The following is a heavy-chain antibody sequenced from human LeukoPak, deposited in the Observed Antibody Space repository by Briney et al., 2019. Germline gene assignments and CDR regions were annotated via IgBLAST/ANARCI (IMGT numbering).Heavy chain of an antibody. CDR1: GFTLSNYA. V-gene: IGHV3-23*01. CDR2: ISGSGGST. J-gene: IGHJ4*02. CDR3: AKAKGSGPKYYFDY. D-gene: IGHD6-19*01. Sequence: PGGSLRLSCAASGFTLSNYAMSWVRQAPGKGLEWVSAISGSGGSTYYADSVKGWFTISRDNSKSTLYLQMNSLRAEDTAVYYCAKAKGSGPKYYFDYWGQGTLVTVSS.